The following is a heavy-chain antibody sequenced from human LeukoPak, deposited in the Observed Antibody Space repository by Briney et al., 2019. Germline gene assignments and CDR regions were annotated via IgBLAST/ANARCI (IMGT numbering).Heavy chain of an antibody. Sequence: PSETLSLTCAVSGGSISSGAYSWSWIRQPPRKGLEWIGYVYYSGGTYYNPSLKSRVTISVDTSKNQFSLKLSSVTAADTAVYYCARQGGYFVRNWFDPWGQGTLVTVSS. CDR2: VYYSGGT. CDR3: ARQGGYFVRNWFDP. V-gene: IGHV4-30-4*07. J-gene: IGHJ5*02. D-gene: IGHD3-22*01. CDR1: GGSISSGAYS.